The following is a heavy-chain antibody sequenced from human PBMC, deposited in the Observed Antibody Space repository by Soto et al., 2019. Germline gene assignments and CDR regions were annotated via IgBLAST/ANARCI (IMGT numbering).Heavy chain of an antibody. CDR3: AKVSVGYVDPNLGLAEAY. Sequence: QVQLVESGGGAAQPGTSLTLSCAASGFSFGAYGMHWVRQAPGKGLEWVAVVSADGNRQLYADSVRGRFTISRDNSKNTLHLRMSSLRSDDTAMYYCAKVSVGYVDPNLGLAEAYWGQGARVTVSS. CDR1: GFSFGAYG. CDR2: VSADGNRQ. J-gene: IGHJ4*02. D-gene: IGHD3-16*01. V-gene: IGHV3-30*18.